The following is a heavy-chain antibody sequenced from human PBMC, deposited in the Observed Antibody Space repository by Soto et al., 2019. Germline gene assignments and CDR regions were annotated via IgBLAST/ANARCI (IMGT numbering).Heavy chain of an antibody. J-gene: IGHJ4*02. CDR2: INAGNGNT. V-gene: IGHV1-3*01. D-gene: IGHD6-19*01. CDR1: GYTFTSSA. Sequence: QVQLVQSGAEVKKPGASVKVSCKASGYTFTSSAMHWVRQAPGQRLEWMGWINAGNGNTKYSQKFQGRVTITRDTSASPAYRELSSLRSEDTAVYYCATTGYSSGWYDNWGQGTLVTVSS. CDR3: ATTGYSSGWYDN.